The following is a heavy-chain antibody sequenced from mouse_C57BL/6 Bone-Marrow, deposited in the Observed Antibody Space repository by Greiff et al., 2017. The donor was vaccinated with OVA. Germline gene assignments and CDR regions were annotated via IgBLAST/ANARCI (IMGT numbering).Heavy chain of an antibody. CDR1: GFNIKNTY. D-gene: IGHD1-1*01. J-gene: IGHJ3*01. V-gene: IGHV14-3*01. CDR3: ARSRAYYYCSRTSWFAY. CDR2: IDPANGNT. Sequence: EVQLQQSVAELVRPGASVKLSCTASGFNIKNTYMHWVKQRPEQGLEWIGRIDPANGNTKYAPKFQGKATITADTSSNTAYLQLSSLTSEDTAIYYCARSRAYYYCSRTSWFAYWGQGTLVTVSA.